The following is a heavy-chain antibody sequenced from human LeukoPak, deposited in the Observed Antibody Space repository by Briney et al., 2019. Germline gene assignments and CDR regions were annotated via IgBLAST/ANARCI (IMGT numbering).Heavy chain of an antibody. CDR2: ISCSGGST. CDR3: AKAADIVVVPAAVFDY. D-gene: IGHD2-2*01. CDR1: GFTFSSYA. V-gene: IGHV3-23*01. Sequence: PGGSLRLSCAASGFTFSSYAMSWVRQAPGKGLEWVSAISCSGGSTYYADSVKGRFTISRDNSKNTLYLQTNSLRAEDTAVYYCAKAADIVVVPAAVFDYWGQGTLVTVSS. J-gene: IGHJ4*02.